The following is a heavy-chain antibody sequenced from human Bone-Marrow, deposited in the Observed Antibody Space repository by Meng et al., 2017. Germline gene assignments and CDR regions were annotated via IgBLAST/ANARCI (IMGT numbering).Heavy chain of an antibody. CDR3: ARGYYDSSGYYQFDY. Sequence: SVKVSCKASGGTFSSYAISWVRQAPGQGLEWMGGIIPIFGTANYAQKFQGRVTITTDESTSTAYMELSSLRSEDTAVYYCARGYYDSSGYYQFDYWGQGTLVTVSS. CDR1: GGTFSSYA. CDR2: IIPIFGTA. V-gene: IGHV1-69*05. D-gene: IGHD3-22*01. J-gene: IGHJ4*02.